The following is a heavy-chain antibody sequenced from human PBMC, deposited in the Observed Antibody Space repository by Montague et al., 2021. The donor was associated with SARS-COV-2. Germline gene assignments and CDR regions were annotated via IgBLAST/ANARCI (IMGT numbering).Heavy chain of an antibody. J-gene: IGHJ3*02. D-gene: IGHD1-14*01. Sequence: SETLSLTCTVSGASVSGSDWGWIRQSPGKGLEWIGYFYSVGSTDYNPSLKSRVTVSRDTSKNQFSLKVRSVTAADTAVYYCARETMTGDAFDIWGQGTVVTVSS. CDR2: FYSVGST. CDR3: ARETMTGDAFDI. V-gene: IGHV4-59*02. CDR1: GASVSGSD.